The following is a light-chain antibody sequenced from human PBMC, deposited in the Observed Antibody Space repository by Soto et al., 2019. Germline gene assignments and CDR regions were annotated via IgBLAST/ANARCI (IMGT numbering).Light chain of an antibody. Sequence: EIVLTQSPGALSLFPGYKATLSCRASQTVSSTYFAWYQQRPGQPPRLLIYGASRRAAGIPDRFSGSGSGTDFTLTISRLEPEDFAVYYCQQYGRSLTFGQGTRLEIK. J-gene: IGKJ5*01. CDR1: QTVSSTY. CDR2: GAS. V-gene: IGKV3-20*01. CDR3: QQYGRSLT.